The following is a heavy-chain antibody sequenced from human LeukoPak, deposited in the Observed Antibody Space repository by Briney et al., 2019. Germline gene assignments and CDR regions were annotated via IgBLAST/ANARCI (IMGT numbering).Heavy chain of an antibody. J-gene: IGHJ4*02. CDR3: ARASSIAANDY. V-gene: IGHV4-34*01. CDR1: GGSFSGYY. CDR2: INHSGST. D-gene: IGHD6-6*01. Sequence: SETLSLTCAVYGGSFSGYYWSWIRQPPGKGLEWNGEINHSGSTNYNPSLKSRVTISVDTSKNQFSLKLSSVTAADTAVYYCARASSIAANDYWGQGTLVTVSS.